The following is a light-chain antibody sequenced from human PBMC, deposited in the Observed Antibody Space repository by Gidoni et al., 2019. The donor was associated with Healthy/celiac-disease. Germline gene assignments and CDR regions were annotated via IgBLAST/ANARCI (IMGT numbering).Light chain of an antibody. Sequence: EIVLTQSPGTLSLSPGERATLSCRASQSVSSSYLAWYQQKPGQAPRLLIYGASSRANGIPDRFSGSGSGTDFTLTISRLEPEDFAVYYCQQYGSSPITFXQXTRLEIK. J-gene: IGKJ5*01. CDR1: QSVSSSY. CDR2: GAS. CDR3: QQYGSSPIT. V-gene: IGKV3-20*01.